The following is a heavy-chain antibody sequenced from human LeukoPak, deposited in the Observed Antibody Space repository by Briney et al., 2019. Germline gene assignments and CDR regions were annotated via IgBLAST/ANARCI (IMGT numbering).Heavy chain of an antibody. CDR1: GFTFSTYG. V-gene: IGHV3-23*01. Sequence: GGSLRLSCAASGFTFSTYGINWVRQAPGKGLEWVSAISGSGGSTYYADSVKGRFTISRDNSRNTLYLQMNSLRAEDTAVYYCARSGLSRFGFWGQGTLVTVSS. CDR3: ARSGLSRFGF. CDR2: ISGSGGST. D-gene: IGHD2/OR15-2a*01. J-gene: IGHJ4*02.